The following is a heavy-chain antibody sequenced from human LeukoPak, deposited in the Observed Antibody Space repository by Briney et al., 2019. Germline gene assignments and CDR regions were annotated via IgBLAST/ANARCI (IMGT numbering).Heavy chain of an antibody. D-gene: IGHD2-2*01. CDR3: ARGLGYCSSTSCSFDY. Sequence: SETLPLTCAVYGGSFSGYYWSWIRQPPGKGLEWIGEINHSGNTNYNPSLKGRVTISVDTSKNQFSLQLSSVTAADTAVYYCARGLGYCSSTSCSFDYWGQGTLVTVSS. CDR1: GGSFSGYY. J-gene: IGHJ4*02. V-gene: IGHV4-34*01. CDR2: INHSGNT.